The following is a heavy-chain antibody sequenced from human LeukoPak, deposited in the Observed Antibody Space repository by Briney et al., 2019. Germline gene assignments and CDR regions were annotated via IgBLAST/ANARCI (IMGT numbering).Heavy chain of an antibody. CDR3: ARDSGSSGGNPTSFWDY. V-gene: IGHV1-2*02. CDR2: INPNSGGA. J-gene: IGHJ4*02. D-gene: IGHD6-19*01. CDR1: GYTFTGYH. Sequence: ASVKVSCKASGYTFTGYHIHWVRQAPGQGLEWMGWINPNSGGANSAQKFLGRVSMTRDTSISTVYMDLTSLRSDDTAVYYCARDSGSSGGNPTSFWDYWGGGTVVTVSS.